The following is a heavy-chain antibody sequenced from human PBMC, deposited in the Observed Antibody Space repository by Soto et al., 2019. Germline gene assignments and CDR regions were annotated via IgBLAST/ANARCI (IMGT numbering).Heavy chain of an antibody. J-gene: IGHJ4*02. CDR1: GDSFSTLG. V-gene: IGHV1-69*06. Sequence: QVQLVQSGAEVGKPGSSVQVSCKASGDSFSTLGINWVRQAPGQGLEWMGGIIPMFGKGRYAQRFQGRATLTADKSTSTDYMELSSLRSDDTAVYYCATAHSSGWYFFDYWGQGSLVTVSS. CDR3: ATAHSSGWYFFDY. D-gene: IGHD6-19*01. CDR2: IIPMFGKG.